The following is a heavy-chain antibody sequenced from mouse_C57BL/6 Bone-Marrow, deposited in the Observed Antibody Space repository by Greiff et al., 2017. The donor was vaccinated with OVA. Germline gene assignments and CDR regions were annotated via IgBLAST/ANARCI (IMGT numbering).Heavy chain of an antibody. CDR1: GFSFNTYA. V-gene: IGHV10-1*01. CDR2: IRSKSNNYAT. J-gene: IGHJ3*01. Sequence: DVKLVESGGGLVQPKGSLKLSCAASGFSFNTYAMNWVRQAPGKGLEWVARIRSKSNNYATSYADSVKDRFTISRDDSESMLYLQMNNLKTEDTAMYYCVRQGVLAYWGQGTLVTVSA. CDR3: VRQGVLAY.